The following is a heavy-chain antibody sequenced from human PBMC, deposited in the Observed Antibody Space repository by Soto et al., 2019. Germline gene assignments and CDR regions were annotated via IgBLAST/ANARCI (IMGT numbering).Heavy chain of an antibody. CDR3: AKDIGGTVDY. V-gene: IGHV3-9*01. CDR1: GFTFDDYA. D-gene: IGHD3-16*01. J-gene: IGHJ4*02. Sequence: GGSLRLSCAASGFTFDDYAMHWVRQAPGKGLEWVSGISWNSGSIGYADSVKGRFTISRDNAKNPLYLQMNSLRAEDTALYYCAKDIGGTVDYGGQGTLVTVSS. CDR2: ISWNSGSI.